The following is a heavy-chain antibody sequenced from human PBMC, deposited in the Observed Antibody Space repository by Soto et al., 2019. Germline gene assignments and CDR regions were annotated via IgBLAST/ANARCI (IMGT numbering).Heavy chain of an antibody. J-gene: IGHJ4*02. CDR2: ISYDGSNK. Sequence: GGSLRLSCAASGFTFSIYAMHWVRQAPGKGLEWVAVISYDGSNKYYADSVNGRFTSSRDNSKNTLYLQLNSLRAEDTAVYYCARGGYYVFSGGYLGIFDYWRQGTLVTVST. V-gene: IGHV3-30*01. CDR1: GFTFSIYA. D-gene: IGHD3-3*01. CDR3: ARGGYYVFSGGYLGIFDY.